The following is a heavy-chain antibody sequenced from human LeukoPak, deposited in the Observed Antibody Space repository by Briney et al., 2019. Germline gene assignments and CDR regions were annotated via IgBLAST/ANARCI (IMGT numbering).Heavy chain of an antibody. CDR3: ARGGYSYGFVY. V-gene: IGHV4-34*01. D-gene: IGHD5-18*01. J-gene: IGHJ4*02. CDR1: GGSFSGYY. CDR2: INHSGST. Sequence: SETLSLTCAVYGGSFSGYYWSWIRQPPGKGLEWIGEINHSGSTNYNPSLKSRVTISVDTSKNQFSLKLSSVTAADTAVYYCARGGYSYGFVYWGQGTLVTVSS.